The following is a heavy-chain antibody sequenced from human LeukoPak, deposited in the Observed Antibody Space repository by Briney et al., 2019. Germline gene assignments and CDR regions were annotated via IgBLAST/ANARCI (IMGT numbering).Heavy chain of an antibody. CDR3: ASGQQLVRAPFGY. CDR1: GFTFSSYS. CDR2: ISSSSSYI. J-gene: IGHJ4*02. V-gene: IGHV3-21*01. Sequence: PGGSLRLSCAASGFTFSSYSMNWVRQAPGKGLEWVSSISSSSSYIYYADSVKGRFTISRDNAKNSLYLQMNSLRAEDTAVYYCASGQQLVRAPFGYWGQGTLVTVSS. D-gene: IGHD6-13*01.